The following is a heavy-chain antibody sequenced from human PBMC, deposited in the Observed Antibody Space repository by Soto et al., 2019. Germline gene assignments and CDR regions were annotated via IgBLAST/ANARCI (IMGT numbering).Heavy chain of an antibody. CDR1: GCSISSGGYY. V-gene: IGHV4-31*03. D-gene: IGHD6-13*01. J-gene: IGHJ3*02. CDR2: IYYSGST. CDR3: ARDLAAAGTAIYFDI. Sequence: SETLSLTCTVSGCSISSGGYYWSWIRQHPGKGLEWIGYIYYSGSTYYNPSLKSRVTISVDTSKNQFSLKLSSVAAADTAVYYCARDLAAAGTAIYFDIWGQGTMVTVSS.